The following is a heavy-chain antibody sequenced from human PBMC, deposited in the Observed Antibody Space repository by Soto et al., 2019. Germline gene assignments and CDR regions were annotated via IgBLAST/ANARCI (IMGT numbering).Heavy chain of an antibody. CDR2: ISSDGSDK. J-gene: IGHJ3*02. CDR1: GFTFSTYS. Sequence: QVQLVESGGGVVQPGRSLRLSCAASGFTFSTYSMHWVRQAPVRGLEWVAFISSDGSDKNYADSVKGRFTISRDDSKSTLYLQTERLRPEDTEIYYCARVAPRGWMLDAFDIWGQGTMVIVSS. CDR3: ARVAPRGWMLDAFDI. D-gene: IGHD6-19*01. V-gene: IGHV3-30-3*01.